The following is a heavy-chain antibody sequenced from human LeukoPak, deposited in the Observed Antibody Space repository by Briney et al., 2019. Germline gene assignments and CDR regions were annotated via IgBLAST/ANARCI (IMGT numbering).Heavy chain of an antibody. J-gene: IGHJ4*02. CDR2: IRGKPYGWTT. Sequence: GRSLRLSCTASGFTFGDYTMSWFRRAPGKGLEWVGYIRGKPYGWTTEYAASVKGRFTISRDDSKSIAYLQMNSLKTEDTAVYYCSRDRDIVLAPAAYNWGQGTLVTVSS. CDR1: GFTFGDYT. CDR3: SRDRDIVLAPAAYN. V-gene: IGHV3-49*03. D-gene: IGHD2-2*01.